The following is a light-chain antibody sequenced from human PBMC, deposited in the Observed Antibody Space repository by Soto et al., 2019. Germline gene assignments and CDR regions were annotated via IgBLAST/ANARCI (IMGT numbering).Light chain of an antibody. V-gene: IGLV2-8*01. CDR1: SSDVGAYNY. CDR3: TSYAGGNNV. J-gene: IGLJ1*01. Sequence: QSALTQPPSASGSPGQSVTISCTGTSSDVGAYNYVSRYQQYPGKVPKLMVYEVNKRPSGVPERFSGSKSGNTASLTVSGLQAEDEADYYCTSYAGGNNVFGTGTKVTVL. CDR2: EVN.